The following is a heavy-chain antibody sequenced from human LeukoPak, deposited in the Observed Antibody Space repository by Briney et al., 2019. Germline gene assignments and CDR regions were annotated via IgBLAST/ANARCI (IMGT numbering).Heavy chain of an antibody. Sequence: GGSLRLSCAASEFFFNNYGMHWVRQAPGKGLGWVAVISYDGRNKFYANSVKGRFTISRDDSKNTLYVQMNSLRPEDTAVYYCAKDGGRYSGSLDSWGQGTLVTVSS. J-gene: IGHJ4*02. CDR1: EFFFNNYG. V-gene: IGHV3-30*18. CDR3: AKDGGRYSGSLDS. CDR2: ISYDGRNK. D-gene: IGHD1-26*01.